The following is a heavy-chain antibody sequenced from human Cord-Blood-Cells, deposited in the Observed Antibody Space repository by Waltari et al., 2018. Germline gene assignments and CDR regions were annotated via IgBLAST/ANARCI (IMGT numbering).Heavy chain of an antibody. V-gene: IGHV1-18*01. CDR2: ISAYNGNT. CDR3: ARDRGDIVGATTRFDY. D-gene: IGHD1-26*01. Sequence: QVQLVQSGAEVKKPGASVKVSCKASGYTFTSYGISWVRQDPGQGLEWMGWISAYNGNTNYAQKLQGRVTMTTDTSTSTAYMERRSLRADDTAVYYCARDRGDIVGATTRFDYWGQGTLVTVSS. CDR1: GYTFTSYG. J-gene: IGHJ4*02.